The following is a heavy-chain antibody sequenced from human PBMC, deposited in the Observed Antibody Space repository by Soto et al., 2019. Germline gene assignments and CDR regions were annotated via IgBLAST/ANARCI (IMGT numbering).Heavy chain of an antibody. D-gene: IGHD3-10*01. V-gene: IGHV6-1*01. CDR1: GDSVSSDITS. J-gene: IGHJ3*01. Sequence: QGQLQQSGLGLVKPSQTLSLTCAISGDSVSSDITSWNWIRQSPSRGLEWLGRTYYRSKWFHDSAASANSRITINPGTSKNPFSLELNSMTPEDTAVYYCARGNALDVWGQGTVVTVSS. CDR2: TYYRSKWFH. CDR3: ARGNALDV.